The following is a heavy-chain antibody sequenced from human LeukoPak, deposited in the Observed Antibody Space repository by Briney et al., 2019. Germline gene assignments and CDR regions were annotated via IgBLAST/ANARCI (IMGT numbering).Heavy chain of an antibody. Sequence: SETLSLTCTVSGGSISSSSYYWGWIRQPPGKGLEWIGSIYYSGSTYYNPSLKSRVTISVDTSKNQFSLKLSSVTAADTAVCYCARQGRGGNRNFDYWGQGTLVTVSS. CDR3: ARQGRGGNRNFDY. J-gene: IGHJ4*02. D-gene: IGHD1-14*01. CDR1: GGSISSSSYY. CDR2: IYYSGST. V-gene: IGHV4-39*01.